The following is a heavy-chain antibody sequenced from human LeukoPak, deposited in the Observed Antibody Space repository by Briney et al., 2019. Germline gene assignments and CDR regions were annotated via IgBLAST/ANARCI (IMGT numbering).Heavy chain of an antibody. CDR2: ISAGNGNT. J-gene: IGHJ4*02. CDR3: ARDSGSGNNDY. CDR1: GYTFTSYA. D-gene: IGHD1-26*01. Sequence: ASVKVSCKASGYTFTSYAIHWVRQAPGQRLEWMGWISAGNGNTKHSQNFQGRVTFISNTSATTAFMELSSLRSEDAAVYCCARDSGSGNNDYWGQGTLVTVSS. V-gene: IGHV1-3*01.